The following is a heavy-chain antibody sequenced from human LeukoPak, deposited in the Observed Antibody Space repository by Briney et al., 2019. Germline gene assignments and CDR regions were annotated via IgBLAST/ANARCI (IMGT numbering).Heavy chain of an antibody. D-gene: IGHD6-19*01. CDR1: GFTFSSYA. Sequence: GGSLRLSCAASGFTFSSYAMSWVRQAPGKGLEWDSAISGSGGSTYFADSVKGRFTISRDNSKNTLYLQINSLRAEDTAVYYCAVLSGSGWYRDDAFDIWGQGTMVTVSS. J-gene: IGHJ3*02. CDR3: AVLSGSGWYRDDAFDI. V-gene: IGHV3-23*01. CDR2: ISGSGGST.